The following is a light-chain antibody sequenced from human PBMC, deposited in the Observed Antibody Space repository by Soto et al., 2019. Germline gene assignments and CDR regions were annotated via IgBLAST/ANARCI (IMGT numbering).Light chain of an antibody. V-gene: IGKV1-17*01. CDR2: AGS. J-gene: IGKJ1*01. CDR3: LQHNDYPPT. CDR1: QDIRND. Sequence: IQMTQAPSSLSASVGDRVTITCRASQDIRNDLGWYQQKPGKAPKRLIYAGSSLESGVPSRFSGSGSGTEFVLTLSCLQPEDYETYLSLQHNDYPPTFGHGTKVEI.